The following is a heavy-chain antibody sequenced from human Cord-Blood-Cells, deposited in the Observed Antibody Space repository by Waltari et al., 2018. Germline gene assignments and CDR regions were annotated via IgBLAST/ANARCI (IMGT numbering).Heavy chain of an antibody. Sequence: QVQLQQWGAGLLKPSETLSLTCAVYGGSFSGYYWSWIRQPPGKGLEWIGEINHSGSTNYNPSLKSRVTISVDTSKNQFSLKLSSVTAADTAVYYCASLWGGVGSDAFDIWGQGTMVTVPS. J-gene: IGHJ3*02. CDR1: GGSFSGYY. D-gene: IGHD2-15*01. V-gene: IGHV4-34*01. CDR3: ASLWGGVGSDAFDI. CDR2: INHSGST.